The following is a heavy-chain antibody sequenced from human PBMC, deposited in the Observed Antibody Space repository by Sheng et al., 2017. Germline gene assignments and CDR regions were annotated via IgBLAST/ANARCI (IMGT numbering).Heavy chain of an antibody. V-gene: IGHV3-23*01. CDR1: GFIFSSYA. Sequence: EVQLLESGGGLVQPGGSLRLSCTASGFIFSSYAMSWVRQAPGKGLEWVSTISGSGGTTSYADSVKGRFTISRDNSKNTLYLQMISLRAEDTAVYYCAKSLVPAAVSRAVDYWGQGTLVTVSS. D-gene: IGHD2-2*01. CDR2: ISGSGGTT. J-gene: IGHJ4*02. CDR3: AKSLVPAAVSRAVDY.